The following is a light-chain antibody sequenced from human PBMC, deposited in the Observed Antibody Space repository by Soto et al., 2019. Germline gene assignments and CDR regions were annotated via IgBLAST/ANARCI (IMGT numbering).Light chain of an antibody. CDR3: QSYDSTLSGVV. J-gene: IGLJ2*01. Sequence: QSVLTQAPSASGTPGQRVTISCSGSSSNVGGNYVYWYQQFPGTAPKLLIYRNDQRPSGVPDRFSGSKSGTSASLAITGLRPEDEASYFCQSYDSTLSGVVFGGGTKLTVL. CDR1: SSNVGGNY. V-gene: IGLV1-47*01. CDR2: RND.